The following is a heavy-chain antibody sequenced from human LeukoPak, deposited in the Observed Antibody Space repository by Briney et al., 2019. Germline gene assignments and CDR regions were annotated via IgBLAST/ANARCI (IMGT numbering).Heavy chain of an antibody. CDR2: INHSGST. Sequence: SETLSLTCTVSGDSIDNNVYYWGWIRQPPGKGLEWIGEINHSGSTNYNPSLKSRVTISVDTSKNQFSLKLSSVTAADTAVYFCARGPYSYDSSGAFDIWGQGTMVTVSS. J-gene: IGHJ3*02. V-gene: IGHV4-39*07. CDR1: GDSIDNNVYY. CDR3: ARGPYSYDSSGAFDI. D-gene: IGHD3-22*01.